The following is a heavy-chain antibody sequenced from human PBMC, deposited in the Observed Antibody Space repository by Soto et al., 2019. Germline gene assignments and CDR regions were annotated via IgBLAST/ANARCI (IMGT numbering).Heavy chain of an antibody. D-gene: IGHD4-17*01. CDR1: GFTFSDYY. CDR2: ISYSGRTI. J-gene: IGHJ4*02. CDR3: ARFTHDYGDYGGEYFDY. V-gene: IGHV3-11*01. Sequence: GGSLRLSCAASGFTFSDYYMSWIRQAPGKGLEWVSYISYSGRTIYYTDSVKGRFTISRDNAKNSLYLQMNSLRAEDTAVYYCARFTHDYGDYGGEYFDYWGQGTLVTVSS.